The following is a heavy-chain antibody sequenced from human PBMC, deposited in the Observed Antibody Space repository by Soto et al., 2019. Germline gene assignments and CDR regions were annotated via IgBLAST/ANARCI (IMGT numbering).Heavy chain of an antibody. CDR2: IGSSSNYI. CDR3: ATLTYCSSASCPNYYYVMDV. V-gene: IGHV3-21*06. Sequence: VHLVESGGGLVMPGGSLRLSCAASGFTFTTYSLTWVRQAPGKGLEWVASIGSSSNYIYYADSVKGRFTISRDNAKNSLFLQMNSLRAEDTAVYYCATLTYCSSASCPNYYYVMDVWGKGTTVTVSS. CDR1: GFTFTTYS. J-gene: IGHJ6*04. D-gene: IGHD2-2*01.